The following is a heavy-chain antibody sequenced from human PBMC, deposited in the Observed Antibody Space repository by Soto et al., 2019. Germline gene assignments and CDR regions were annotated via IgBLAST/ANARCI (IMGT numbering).Heavy chain of an antibody. J-gene: IGHJ4*02. Sequence: SETLSLTCAVYGGSFSGYYWSWIRQPPGKGLEWIGEINHSGSTNYNPSLKSRVTISVDTSKNQFSLKLSSVTAADTAVYYCARDQSGDYGFDYWGQGTLVTVSS. CDR1: GGSFSGYY. CDR2: INHSGST. CDR3: ARDQSGDYGFDY. V-gene: IGHV4-34*01. D-gene: IGHD4-17*01.